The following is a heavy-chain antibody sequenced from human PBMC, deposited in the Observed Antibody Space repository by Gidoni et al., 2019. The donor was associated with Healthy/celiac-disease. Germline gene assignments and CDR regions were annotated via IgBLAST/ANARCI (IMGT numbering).Heavy chain of an antibody. D-gene: IGHD3-10*01. CDR2: IKQDGSEK. Sequence: EVQLVESGGGLVQPGGSLRLSCAASGFTFSSYWMSWVRQAPGKGLAWVANIKQDGSEKYYVDSVKGRFTISRDNAKNSLYLQMNSLRAEDTAVYYCAREDGAYYYYYYGMDVWGQGTTVTVSS. CDR3: AREDGAYYYYYYGMDV. V-gene: IGHV3-7*01. CDR1: GFTFSSYW. J-gene: IGHJ6*02.